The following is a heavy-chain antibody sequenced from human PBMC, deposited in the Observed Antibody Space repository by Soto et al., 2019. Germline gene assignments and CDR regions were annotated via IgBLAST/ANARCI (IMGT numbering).Heavy chain of an antibody. D-gene: IGHD3-10*01. V-gene: IGHV4-39*01. CDR1: GGSISSSSYY. CDR2: TYYSGST. Sequence: SETLSLTCTVSGGSISSSSYYWGWIRQPPGKGLEWIGSTYYSGSTYYNPSLKSRVTISVDTSKNQFSLKLSSVTAADTAVYYCARIKTYYYGSGSYGDAFDIWGQGTMVTVSS. J-gene: IGHJ3*02. CDR3: ARIKTYYYGSGSYGDAFDI.